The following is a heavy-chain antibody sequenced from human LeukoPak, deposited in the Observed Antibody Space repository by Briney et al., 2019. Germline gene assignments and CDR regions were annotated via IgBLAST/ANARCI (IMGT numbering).Heavy chain of an antibody. J-gene: IGHJ4*02. D-gene: IGHD3-3*01. CDR1: GGSFSGYY. CDR3: ARRQSITIFGVVIPHYFDY. CDR2: INHSGST. Sequence: PSETLSLTCAVYGGSFSGYYWSWIRQPPGKGLEWIGEINHSGSTNYNPSLKSRVTISVDTSNNQFSLKLSSVTAADTAVYYCARRQSITIFGVVIPHYFDYWGQGNLVTVSS. V-gene: IGHV4-34*01.